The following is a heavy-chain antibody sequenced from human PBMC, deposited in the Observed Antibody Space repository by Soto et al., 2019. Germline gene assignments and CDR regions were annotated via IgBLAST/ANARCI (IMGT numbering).Heavy chain of an antibody. CDR3: AREGRYCSGGSCPIDY. CDR2: IYYSGST. Sequence: PSETLSLTCTVSGGSISSGGYYWSWIRQHPGKGLEWIGYIYYSGSTYYNPSLKSRVTISVDTSKNQFSLKLSSVTVADTAVYYCAREGRYCSGGSCPIDYWGQGTLVTVSS. D-gene: IGHD2-15*01. CDR1: GGSISSGGYY. J-gene: IGHJ4*02. V-gene: IGHV4-31*03.